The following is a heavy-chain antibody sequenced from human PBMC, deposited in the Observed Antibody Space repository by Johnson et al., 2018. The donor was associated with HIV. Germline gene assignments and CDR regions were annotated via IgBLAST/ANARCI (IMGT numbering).Heavy chain of an antibody. CDR2: ISSSGISI. J-gene: IGHJ3*01. V-gene: IGHV3-11*04. D-gene: IGHD4-17*01. CDR1: GFTFSDYY. CDR3: ARDSTPGGGDYVGYAFDL. Sequence: QVQLVESGGGLVKPGGSLRLSCAASGFTFSDYYMSWIRQAPGKGLECLSYISSSGISIYYIDSVKGRFTISRDNAKNSLYLQMSSLRAEDTAVYFCARDSTPGGGDYVGYAFDLWGQGTMVTVSS.